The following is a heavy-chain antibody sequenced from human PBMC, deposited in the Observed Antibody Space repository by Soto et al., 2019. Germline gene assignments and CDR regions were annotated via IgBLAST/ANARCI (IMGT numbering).Heavy chain of an antibody. D-gene: IGHD3-10*01. CDR2: LYYSGST. CDR1: GGSISSSSYY. J-gene: IGHJ4*02. CDR3: PSSSTITMVRGVISFNFDY. Sequence: QLQLQESGPGLVKPSETLSLTCTVSGGSISSSSYYWGWIRQPPGKGLEWIGSLYYSGSTYYNTSLKSRVTISVDTSKNQFSLKRSSVTAADTAVYYCPSSSTITMVRGVISFNFDYWGQGTLVTVSS. V-gene: IGHV4-39*01.